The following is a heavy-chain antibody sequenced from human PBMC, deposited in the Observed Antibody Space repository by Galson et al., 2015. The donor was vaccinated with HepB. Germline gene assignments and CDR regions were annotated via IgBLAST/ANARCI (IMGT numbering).Heavy chain of an antibody. CDR3: ARDSGWYFDL. CDR2: ISYDGSHQ. Sequence: SLRLSCAASGFTFSPYAMHWVRQAPGKGLAWVGIISYDGSHQYYGDSVKGRFTISRDNSKNTLYLQMHSLRGTDTAVYYCARDSGWYFDLWGRGTLVTVSS. CDR1: GFTFSPYA. D-gene: IGHD3-10*01. V-gene: IGHV3-30*03. J-gene: IGHJ2*01.